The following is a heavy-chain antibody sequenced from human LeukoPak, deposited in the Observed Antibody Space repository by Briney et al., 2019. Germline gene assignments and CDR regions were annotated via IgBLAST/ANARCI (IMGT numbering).Heavy chain of an antibody. CDR2: IYYTGST. J-gene: IGHJ3*02. V-gene: IGHV4-59*12. D-gene: IGHD3-10*01. Sequence: SETLSLTCTISGGSISSYYWSWIRQPPGKGLEWIGYIYYTGSTNHNPSLKSRVTISIDTSKNQFSLKLSSVTAADTAVYYCAREALLDAFDIWGQGTMVTVSS. CDR3: AREALLDAFDI. CDR1: GGSISSYY.